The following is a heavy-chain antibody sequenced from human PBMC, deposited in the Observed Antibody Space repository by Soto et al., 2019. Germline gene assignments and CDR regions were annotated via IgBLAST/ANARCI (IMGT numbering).Heavy chain of an antibody. D-gene: IGHD2-8*01. CDR3: AKDNGGRASDY. CDR1: GFTFGGFA. V-gene: IGHV3-23*01. CDR2: ISGSGDAT. J-gene: IGHJ4*02. Sequence: EVQLLESGGGFVQPGGSLGLSCAASGFTFGGFAMSWVRQAPGKGLEWVSAISGSGDATYYADSVKGRFTISRDNSKNTLDLQMNSLRVDDTAIYYCAKDNGGRASDYWGQGTLVTVSS.